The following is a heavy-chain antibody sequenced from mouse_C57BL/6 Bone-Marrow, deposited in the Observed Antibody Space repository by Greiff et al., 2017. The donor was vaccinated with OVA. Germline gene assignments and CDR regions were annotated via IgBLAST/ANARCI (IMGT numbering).Heavy chain of an antibody. V-gene: IGHV1-39*01. CDR3: AFITSYAMDY. Sequence: VQLKESGPELVKPGASVKISCKASGYSFTDYNMNWVKQSNGKSLEWIGVINPNYGTTSYNQKFKGKATLTVDQSSSTAYLQLNSLTSEDSAVYYYAFITSYAMDYWGQGTSVTVSS. J-gene: IGHJ4*01. D-gene: IGHD1-1*01. CDR1: GYSFTDYN. CDR2: INPNYGTT.